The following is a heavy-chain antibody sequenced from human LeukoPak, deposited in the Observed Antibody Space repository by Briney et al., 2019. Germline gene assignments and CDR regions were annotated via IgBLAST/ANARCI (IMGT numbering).Heavy chain of an antibody. CDR3: TRDTGTTGEVKFDP. J-gene: IGHJ5*02. CDR1: GGSFSGYY. V-gene: IGHV4-34*01. D-gene: IGHD4-17*01. CDR2: INHSGST. Sequence: SETLSLTCAVYGGSFSGYYWNWIRQPPGKGLEWIGEINHSGSTNYNPSLKSRVTISVDTSKNQFSLKLSSVTAADTAVYYCTRDTGTTGEVKFDPWGQGTLVTVSS.